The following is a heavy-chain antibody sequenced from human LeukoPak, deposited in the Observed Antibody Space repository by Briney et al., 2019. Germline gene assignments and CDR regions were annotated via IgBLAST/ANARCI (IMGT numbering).Heavy chain of an antibody. J-gene: IGHJ6*02. CDR3: AKYCTSSSCYHGSYYGMDV. D-gene: IGHD2-2*01. CDR2: ITGSGEAT. V-gene: IGHV3-23*01. Sequence: GGSLRLSCAASGFSFSNYGMSWVRQAPGKGLEWVSAITGSGEATFYADSVKGRLTVSRDNSKNMLYPQMNRLSAEDTAVYYCAKYCTSSSCYHGSYYGMDVWGQGTTVTVSS. CDR1: GFSFSNYG.